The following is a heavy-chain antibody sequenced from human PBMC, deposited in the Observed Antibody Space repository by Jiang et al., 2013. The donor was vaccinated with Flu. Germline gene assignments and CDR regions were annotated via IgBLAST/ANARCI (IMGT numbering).Heavy chain of an antibody. CDR3: ARQWRNSAVAFDP. J-gene: IGHJ5*02. CDR2: INPGNGVT. CDR1: AYNFTDYA. D-gene: IGHD6-19*01. Sequence: EVKKPGPSVKVSCKASAYNFTDYAIHWVRQAPGQRFEWMGWINPGNGVTKYSETFQGRVTFSRDTSARTAYMDLSSLRSEDTALYYCARQWRNSAVAFDPWGQGTLVTVSS. V-gene: IGHV1-3*01.